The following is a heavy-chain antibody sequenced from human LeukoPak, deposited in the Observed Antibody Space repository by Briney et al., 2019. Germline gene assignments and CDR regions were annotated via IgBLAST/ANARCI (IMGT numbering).Heavy chain of an antibody. J-gene: IGHJ4*02. V-gene: IGHV4-59*08. CDR2: IYYSGST. CDR3: ARHSKAKRIDY. CDR1: GGSISSYY. Sequence: SETLSLTCTVSGGSISSYYWSWIRHPPGKGLEWIGYIYYSGSTNYNPSLKSRVTISVDTSKNQFSLKLSSVTAADTAVYYCARHSKAKRIDYWGQGTLVTVSS.